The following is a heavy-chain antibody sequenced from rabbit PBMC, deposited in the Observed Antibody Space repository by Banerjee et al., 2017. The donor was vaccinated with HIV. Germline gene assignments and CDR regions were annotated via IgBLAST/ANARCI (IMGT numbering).Heavy chain of an antibody. V-gene: IGHV1S45*01. CDR3: ARDLTDVIGWNFGW. CDR2: IDAGSSGFT. CDR1: GVSFSSNHY. D-gene: IGHD1-1*01. J-gene: IGHJ4*01. Sequence: QEQLVESGGGLVKPGASLTLTCTASGVSFSSNHYMCWVRQAPGKGLEWIACIDAGSSGFTYFASWAKGRFTFSKTSSTTVTLQMTSLTAADTATYFCARDLTDVIGWNFGWWGPGTLVTVS.